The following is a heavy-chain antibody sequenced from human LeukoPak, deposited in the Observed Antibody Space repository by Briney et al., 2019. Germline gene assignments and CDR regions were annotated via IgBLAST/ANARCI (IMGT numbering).Heavy chain of an antibody. Sequence: PSETLSLTCTVSGGSVSSGSYYWSWIRQPPGKGLEWIGYIYYSGSTNYNPSLKSRVTISVDTSKNQFSLKLSSVTAADTAVYYCARDRQWLAQFDYWGQGTLVTVSS. J-gene: IGHJ4*02. CDR3: ARDRQWLAQFDY. CDR1: GGSVSSGSYY. D-gene: IGHD6-19*01. V-gene: IGHV4-61*01. CDR2: IYYSGST.